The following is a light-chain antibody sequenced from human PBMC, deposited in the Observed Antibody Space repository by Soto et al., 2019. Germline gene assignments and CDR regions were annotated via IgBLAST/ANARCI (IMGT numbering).Light chain of an antibody. J-gene: IGLJ1*01. V-gene: IGLV2-23*02. Sequence: QSALTQPASVSESPGQSITLSCTGTTSDVGGYNLVSWYQQYPDKVPKLIIYEVDKRPSGISHRFSGSKSGNTASLTISGLRAEDEADYYCCSYAGGSTFVFGSGTKVTVL. CDR2: EVD. CDR3: CSYAGGSTFV. CDR1: TSDVGGYNL.